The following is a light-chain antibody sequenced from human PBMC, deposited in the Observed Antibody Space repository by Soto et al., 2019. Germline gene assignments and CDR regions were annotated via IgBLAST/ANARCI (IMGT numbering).Light chain of an antibody. J-gene: IGKJ4*01. Sequence: EIVLTHPPATLSLSPMERATLSCRASQSLSSLLGGNYLSWYQQKPGQAPKLFISDASSRATGIPARINGSGSGTDFTLTISGLEPEDFGVYYCQQRTSSFGGGTKVDIK. CDR3: QQRTSS. V-gene: IGKV3-11*01. CDR1: QSLSSLLGGNY. CDR2: DAS.